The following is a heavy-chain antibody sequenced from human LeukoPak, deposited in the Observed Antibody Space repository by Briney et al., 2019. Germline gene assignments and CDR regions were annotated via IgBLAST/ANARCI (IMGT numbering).Heavy chain of an antibody. D-gene: IGHD2-21*01. CDR3: AREAPYLPLLDGMDG. CDR1: GGSFSGYY. V-gene: IGHV4-34*01. CDR2: INHSGST. Sequence: SETLSLTCAVYGGSFSGYYWSWIRQPPGKGLEWVGEINHSGSTNYNPSLKSRVTISVDTSKNQFSLKLSSVTAADTAVYYCAREAPYLPLLDGMDGWGQGTTVTVS. J-gene: IGHJ6*02.